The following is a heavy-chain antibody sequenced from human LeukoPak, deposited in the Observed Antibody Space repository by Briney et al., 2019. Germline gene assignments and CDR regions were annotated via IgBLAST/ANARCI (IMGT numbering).Heavy chain of an antibody. V-gene: IGHV3-21*06. CDR2: IGGSGSFV. J-gene: IGHJ6*03. Sequence: GGSLRLSCAGSGFTFSTYSIKWVRQAPGKGLEWVSHIGGSGSFVYYADSVKGRFTISRDNAKNSVYLQMNSLRGEDTAVYFCARLLATWDYYYMDVWGKGTTVTVSS. D-gene: IGHD3-3*02. CDR3: ARLLATWDYYYMDV. CDR1: GFTFSTYS.